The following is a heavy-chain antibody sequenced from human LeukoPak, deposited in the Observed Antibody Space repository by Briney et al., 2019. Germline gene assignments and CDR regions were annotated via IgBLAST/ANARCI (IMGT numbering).Heavy chain of an antibody. CDR3: AKLGDIVLMVYAFYFDY. Sequence: HPGGSLRLSCAASGFTFSSYAMSWVRQAPGKGLEWVSAFSGSGGSTYYADSVKGRFTISRDNSKNTLYLQMNSLRAEDTAVYYCAKLGDIVLMVYAFYFDYWGQGTLVTVSS. CDR1: GFTFSSYA. CDR2: FSGSGGST. V-gene: IGHV3-23*01. D-gene: IGHD2-8*01. J-gene: IGHJ4*02.